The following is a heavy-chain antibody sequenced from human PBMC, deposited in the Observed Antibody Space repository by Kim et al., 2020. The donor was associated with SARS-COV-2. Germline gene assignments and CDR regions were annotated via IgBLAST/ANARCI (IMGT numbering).Heavy chain of an antibody. Sequence: SETLSLTCTVSGGSISSSSYYWGWIRQPPGKGLEWIGSIYYSGSTYYNPSLKSRVTISVDTSKNQFSLKLSSVTAADTAVYYCARARTYVWGSYRYTGFDSWGQGTLVTVSS. D-gene: IGHD3-16*02. CDR2: IYYSGST. CDR1: GGSISSSSYY. CDR3: ARARTYVWGSYRYTGFDS. V-gene: IGHV4-39*07. J-gene: IGHJ4*02.